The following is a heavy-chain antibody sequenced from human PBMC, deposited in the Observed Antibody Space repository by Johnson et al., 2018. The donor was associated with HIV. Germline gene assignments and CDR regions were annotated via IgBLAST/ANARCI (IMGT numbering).Heavy chain of an antibody. CDR2: INWNGGNT. Sequence: EVQLVESGGGVVRPGGSLRLSCAASGFTFDDYGMSWVRQVPGKGLEWVSGINWNGGNTGYVDSVKGRFTISRDNAKNSLYLQMNSLRAEDTALYYCARDRRYYGSGSYGGAFDIWGQGTMVTVSS. V-gene: IGHV3-20*04. D-gene: IGHD3-10*01. CDR3: ARDRRYYGSGSYGGAFDI. CDR1: GFTFDDYG. J-gene: IGHJ3*02.